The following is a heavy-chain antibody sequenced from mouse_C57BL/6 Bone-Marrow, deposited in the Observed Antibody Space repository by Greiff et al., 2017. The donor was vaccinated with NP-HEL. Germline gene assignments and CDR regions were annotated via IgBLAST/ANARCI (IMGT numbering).Heavy chain of an antibody. Sequence: VQLQQPGAELVRPGSSVKLSCKASGHTFTSYWMHWVKQRPIQGLEWIGNIDPSDSETHYNQKFKDKATLTVDKSSSTAYMQLSSLTSEDSAVYYCARAITTVVADSCDYWGGGTTLTVSA. D-gene: IGHD1-1*01. CDR2: IDPSDSET. J-gene: IGHJ2*01. CDR3: ARAITTVVADSCDY. CDR1: GHTFTSYW. V-gene: IGHV1-52*01.